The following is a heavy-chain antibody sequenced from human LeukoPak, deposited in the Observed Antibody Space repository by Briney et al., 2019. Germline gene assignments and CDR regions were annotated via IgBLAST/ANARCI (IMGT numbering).Heavy chain of an antibody. CDR1: GYSFTSYW. V-gene: IGHV5-51*01. CDR3: ARHDSGSYYSYFQH. Sequence: GESLKISCTGSGYSFTSYWIGWVRQMPGKGLEFMGIIYPGDSDTRYSPSFQGQVTIPADKSISTAYLQWSSLKASDTAMYYCARHDSGSYYSYFQHWGQGTLVTVSS. J-gene: IGHJ1*01. CDR2: IYPGDSDT. D-gene: IGHD1-26*01.